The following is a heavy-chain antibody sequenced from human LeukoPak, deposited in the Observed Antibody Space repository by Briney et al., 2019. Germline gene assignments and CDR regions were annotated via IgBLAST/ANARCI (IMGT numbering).Heavy chain of an antibody. J-gene: IGHJ4*02. Sequence: SETLSLTCSVSGVSIINFYWSWIRQPPGKGLEWIGYIYYSGSTNYNPSLKSRVTISVDTSKNQFSLKLSSVTAADTAVYYCARGIAAAADYWGQGTLVTVSS. CDR2: IYYSGST. D-gene: IGHD6-13*01. CDR3: ARGIAAAADY. CDR1: GVSIINFY. V-gene: IGHV4-59*08.